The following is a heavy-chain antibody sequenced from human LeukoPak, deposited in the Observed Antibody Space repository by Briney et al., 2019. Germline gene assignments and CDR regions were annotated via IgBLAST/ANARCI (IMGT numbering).Heavy chain of an antibody. J-gene: IGHJ4*02. V-gene: IGHV3-11*01. CDR1: GFTFSDYY. D-gene: IGHD3-10*01. Sequence: GGSLRLSCVVSGFTFSDYYMTWIRQAPGKGLEWVSYISTSGSTIYYADSVKGRFTISRDNAKNSLYLQMNSLRAEDTALYYCAKDRRGSGSSYDYWGQGTLVTVSS. CDR3: AKDRRGSGSSYDY. CDR2: ISTSGSTI.